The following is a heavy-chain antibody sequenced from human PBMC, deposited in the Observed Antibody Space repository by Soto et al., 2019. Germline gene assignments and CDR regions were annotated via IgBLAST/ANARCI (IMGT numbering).Heavy chain of an antibody. V-gene: IGHV3-23*01. Sequence: GGSLRLSCAASGFTFSNYAMSWVRQAPGKGLEWVSGISGSGDSTFSANSVKGRFIISRDNSKNTLHLQMNSLRAEDTAVYYCAKGVAASGPFDSWGQGTLVTVSS. J-gene: IGHJ4*02. D-gene: IGHD6-13*01. CDR3: AKGVAASGPFDS. CDR1: GFTFSNYA. CDR2: ISGSGDST.